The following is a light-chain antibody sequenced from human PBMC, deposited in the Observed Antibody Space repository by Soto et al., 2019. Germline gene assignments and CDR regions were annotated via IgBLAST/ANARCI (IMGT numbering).Light chain of an antibody. Sequence: QSALTQPASVSGSPGQSITISCTGNSSDVGGYNYVSWYQQHPGKAPKLMIYDVSNRPSGVSNRFSGSKSGNTASLTISGLQAEDEADYYCSSYTSTRVAFGTGTKVT. CDR1: SSDVGGYNY. CDR2: DVS. CDR3: SSYTSTRVA. V-gene: IGLV2-14*01. J-gene: IGLJ1*01.